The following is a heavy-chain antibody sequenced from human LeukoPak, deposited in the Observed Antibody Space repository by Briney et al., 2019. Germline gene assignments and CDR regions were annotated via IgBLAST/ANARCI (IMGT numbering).Heavy chain of an antibody. J-gene: IGHJ3*02. V-gene: IGHV1-58*02. CDR2: IVVGSGNT. Sequence: ASVKVSCKASGFSFTGSVIQWVRQARGQRLEWIGWIVVGSGNTNYAQKFRERVTITRDRSTSTAYMELSSLRSEDTALYYCATHSSRWYDHDAFDIWGQGTMVTVSS. CDR1: GFSFTGSV. D-gene: IGHD6-19*01. CDR3: ATHSSRWYDHDAFDI.